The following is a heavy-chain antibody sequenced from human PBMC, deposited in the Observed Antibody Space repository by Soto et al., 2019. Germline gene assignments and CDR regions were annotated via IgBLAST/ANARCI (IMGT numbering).Heavy chain of an antibody. J-gene: IGHJ6*02. CDR2: IIPISGTA. CDR3: ARSQISSTSLDIYDYYYYGMDV. Sequence: QVQLVHSGAEVNKPGSSVKVSCTASGGTFSSYAIRWVQQAPGQGLEWMGVIIPISGTANYAQKFQDSVKITADESTSTVYMELISLRSEDTAVYYCARSQISSTSLDIYDYYYYGMDVWGQETTITVSS. D-gene: IGHD2-2*01. V-gene: IGHV1-69*01. CDR1: GGTFSSYA.